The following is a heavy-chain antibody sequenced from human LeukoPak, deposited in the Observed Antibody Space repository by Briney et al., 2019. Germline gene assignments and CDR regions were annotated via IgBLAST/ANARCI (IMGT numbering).Heavy chain of an antibody. CDR3: ARVPGWPQIPPWFDP. CDR2: IIPIFGTA. Sequence: SVKVSCKASGGTFSSYAISWVRQAPGQGLEWMGGIIPIFGTANYAQKFQGRVTITADESTSTAYMELSSLRSEDTAVYYCARVPGWPQIPPWFDPLGPGTLVTVSS. D-gene: IGHD5-24*01. V-gene: IGHV1-69*13. J-gene: IGHJ5*02. CDR1: GGTFSSYA.